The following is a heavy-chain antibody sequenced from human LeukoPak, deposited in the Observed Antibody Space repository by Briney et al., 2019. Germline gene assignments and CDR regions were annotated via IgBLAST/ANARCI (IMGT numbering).Heavy chain of an antibody. CDR3: GGGDYSGGGGSSAFDI. V-gene: IGHV4-61*02. CDR2: IYTSGST. Sequence: PSETLSLTCTVSGGSISSGSYYWSWIRQPAGKGLEWIGRIYTSGSTNYNPSLKSRVTISVDTSKNQFSLKLSSVTAADTAVYYCGGGDYSGGGGSSAFDIWGQGTMVTVSS. D-gene: IGHD1-26*01. CDR1: GGSISSGSYY. J-gene: IGHJ3*02.